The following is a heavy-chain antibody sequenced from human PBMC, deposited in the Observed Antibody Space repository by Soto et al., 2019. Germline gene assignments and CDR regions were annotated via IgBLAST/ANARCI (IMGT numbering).Heavy chain of an antibody. J-gene: IGHJ4*02. CDR1: GYSFTSYW. CDR2: IYPGDSDT. V-gene: IGHV5-51*01. CDR3: ARLERDRTTVTTYYFDY. Sequence: GESLKISCKGSGYSFTSYWIGWVRQMPGKGLEWMGIIYPGDSDTRYSPSFQGQVTISADKSISTAYLQWSSLKASDTAMYYCARLERDRTTVTTYYFDYWGQGTLVTVSS. D-gene: IGHD4-17*01.